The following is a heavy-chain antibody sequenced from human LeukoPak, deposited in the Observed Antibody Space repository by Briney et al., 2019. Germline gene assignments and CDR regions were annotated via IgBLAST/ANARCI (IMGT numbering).Heavy chain of an antibody. CDR3: ARVGLITNDS. V-gene: IGHV3-7*01. D-gene: IGHD3-22*01. J-gene: IGHJ4*02. CDR1: GFTFSTYW. Sequence: PGGSLRLSCAASGFTFSTYWMTWVRQAPGKGLEWVANISQYGNEKYYVDSVKGRFTVSRDNAKNSLYLQINSPRAEDSAVYFCARVGLITNDSWGQGTLVTVSS. CDR2: ISQYGNEK.